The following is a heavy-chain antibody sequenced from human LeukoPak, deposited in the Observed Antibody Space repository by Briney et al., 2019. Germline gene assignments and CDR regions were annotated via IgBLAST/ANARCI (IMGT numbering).Heavy chain of an antibody. V-gene: IGHV3-33*01. D-gene: IGHD3-10*01. J-gene: IGHJ4*02. CDR2: IWYDGSNK. CDR1: GFTFSSHG. CDR3: ARDRALRGFDY. Sequence: GGSLRLSCAASGFTFSSHGMHWVRQAPGKGLEWVAVIWYDGSNKYYVDSVKGRFIISRDNSKYTLFLQMNSLRAEDTAVYYCARDRALRGFDYWGQGTLVTVSS.